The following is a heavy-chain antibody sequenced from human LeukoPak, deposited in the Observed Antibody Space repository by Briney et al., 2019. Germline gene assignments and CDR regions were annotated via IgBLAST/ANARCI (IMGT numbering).Heavy chain of an antibody. Sequence: PGGSLRLSCAASGFTVSSNYMSWVRQAPGEGLEWVSVIYSGGSTYYADSVKGRLTISRHNSKKTLYLQMNSLRAEDTAVYYGARGGNMYSSSWSWFDPWGQGTLVTVSS. J-gene: IGHJ5*02. V-gene: IGHV3-53*04. D-gene: IGHD6-13*01. CDR1: GFTVSSNY. CDR2: IYSGGST. CDR3: ARGGNMYSSSWSWFDP.